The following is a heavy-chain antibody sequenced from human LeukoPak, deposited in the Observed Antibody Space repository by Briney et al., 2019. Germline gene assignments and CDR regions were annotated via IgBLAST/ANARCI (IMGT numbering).Heavy chain of an antibody. CDR2: IYSSGST. CDR1: GGSISGYY. CDR3: AKSGGYGLIDY. J-gene: IGHJ4*02. V-gene: IGHV4-39*01. D-gene: IGHD1-26*01. Sequence: PSETLSLTCAVSGGSISGYYWGWIRQPPGKGLEWIGSIYSSGSTYYNASLQSRVTISIETSKNQISLSLNSVTAADTAMYYCAKSGGYGLIDYWGQGTLVTVSS.